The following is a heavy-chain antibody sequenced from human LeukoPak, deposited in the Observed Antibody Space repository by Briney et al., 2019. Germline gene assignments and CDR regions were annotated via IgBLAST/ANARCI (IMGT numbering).Heavy chain of an antibody. J-gene: IGHJ4*02. CDR1: GFTFTTYW. CDR3: SNGIYDNSY. D-gene: IGHD2/OR15-2a*01. Sequence: GGSLRLSCTASGFTFTTYWMAWVRQPPGKGLEWVANIKQDGSEKYYAESVRGRFTISRDNAKNSLYLQMNSLRAEDTAVYYCSNGIYDNSYWGQGTLVTVSS. CDR2: IKQDGSEK. V-gene: IGHV3-7*01.